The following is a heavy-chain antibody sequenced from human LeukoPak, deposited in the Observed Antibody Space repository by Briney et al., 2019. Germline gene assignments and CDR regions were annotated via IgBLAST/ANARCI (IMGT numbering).Heavy chain of an antibody. Sequence: GASVKVSCKASGYTFTTYGITWVRQAPGQGLEWMGWINAYNGNTHYAQNLQGRVTMTTDTSTSTAYMELRSLRSDDTAVYYCARCSRDYYDSSGYYCHFDYWGQRTLVTVSS. CDR3: ARCSRDYYDSSGYYCHFDY. V-gene: IGHV1-18*01. D-gene: IGHD3-22*01. CDR1: GYTFTTYG. CDR2: INAYNGNT. J-gene: IGHJ4*02.